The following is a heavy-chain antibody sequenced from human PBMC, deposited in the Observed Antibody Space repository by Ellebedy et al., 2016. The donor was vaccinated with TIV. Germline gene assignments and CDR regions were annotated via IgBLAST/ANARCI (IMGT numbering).Heavy chain of an antibody. V-gene: IGHV1-46*01. D-gene: IGHD2-15*01. CDR1: GYTFTSYY. CDR3: ARDHTTPAYFDY. Sequence: ASVKVSCXASGYTFTSYYMHWVRQAPGQGLEWMGIINPSGGSTSYAQKFQGRVTMTRDTSTSTVYMELSSLRSEDTAVYYCARDHTTPAYFDYWGQGTLVTVSS. CDR2: INPSGGST. J-gene: IGHJ4*02.